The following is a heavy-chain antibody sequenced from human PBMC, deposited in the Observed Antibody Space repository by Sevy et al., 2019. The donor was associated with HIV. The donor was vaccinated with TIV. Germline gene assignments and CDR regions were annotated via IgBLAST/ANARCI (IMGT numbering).Heavy chain of an antibody. CDR2: ISGNSAAI. D-gene: IGHD2-21*02. J-gene: IGHJ6*02. CDR3: ARGPDCGRDCAIGFYYPLDV. CDR1: GFTFSRYS. Sequence: GGSLRLSCAASGFTFSRYSMNWVRQAPGKGLEWISYISGNSAAIYYADSVKGRFTVSRDNGNDPLYLQLNSLRYDDTALYSCARGPDCGRDCAIGFYYPLDVWGQGTTVTVSS. V-gene: IGHV3-48*02.